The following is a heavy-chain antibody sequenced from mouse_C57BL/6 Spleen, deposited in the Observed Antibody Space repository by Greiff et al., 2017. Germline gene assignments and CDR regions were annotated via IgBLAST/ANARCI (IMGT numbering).Heavy chain of an antibody. CDR1: GYAFSSYW. CDR3: ARGEITTVVGDYFDY. CDR2: IYPGDGDT. D-gene: IGHD1-1*01. Sequence: QVQLQQSGAVLVKPGASVKISCKASGYAFSSYWMNWVKQRPGKGLEWIGQIYPGDGDTNYNGKFKGKATLTADKSSTTAYMQLSSLTSEDSAVYFCARGEITTVVGDYFDYWGQGTTLTVSS. V-gene: IGHV1-80*01. J-gene: IGHJ2*01.